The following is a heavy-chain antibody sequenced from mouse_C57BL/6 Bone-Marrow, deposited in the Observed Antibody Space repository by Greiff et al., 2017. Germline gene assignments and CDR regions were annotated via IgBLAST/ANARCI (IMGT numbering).Heavy chain of an antibody. CDR3: TGGTVVGPFAY. J-gene: IGHJ3*01. CDR2: IYPGNSDT. CDR1: GYTFTSYW. Sequence: EVKVVESGTVLARPGASVKMSCKTSGYTFTSYWMHWVKQRPGQGLEWIGAIYPGNSDTSYNQKFKGKAKLTAVTSASTAYMELSSLTNEDSAVYYCTGGTVVGPFAYWGQGTLVTVSA. D-gene: IGHD1-1*01. V-gene: IGHV1-5*01.